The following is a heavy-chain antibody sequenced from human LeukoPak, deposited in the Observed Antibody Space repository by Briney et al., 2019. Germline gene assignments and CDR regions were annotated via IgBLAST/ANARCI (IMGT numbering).Heavy chain of an antibody. CDR3: ATSPYYGDPGPLSFYYYGMDV. D-gene: IGHD4-17*01. Sequence: ASVKVSCKASGYTFTGYYMHWVRQAPGKGLEWMGGFDPEDGETIYAQKFQGRVTMTEDTSTDTAYMELSSLRSEDTAVYYCATSPYYGDPGPLSFYYYGMDVWGQGTTVTVSS. J-gene: IGHJ6*02. V-gene: IGHV1-24*01. CDR2: FDPEDGET. CDR1: GYTFTGYY.